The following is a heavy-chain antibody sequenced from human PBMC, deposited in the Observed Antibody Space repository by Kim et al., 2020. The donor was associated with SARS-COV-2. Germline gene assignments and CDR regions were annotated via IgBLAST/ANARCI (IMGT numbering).Heavy chain of an antibody. CDR2: ISYDGSNK. V-gene: IGHV3-30*18. Sequence: GGSLRLSCAASGFTFSSYGMHWVRQAPGKGLEWVAVISYDGSNKYYADSVKGRFTISRDNSKNTLYLQMNSLRAEDTAVYYCANPGSGSVDYWGQGTLVTVSS. CDR1: GFTFSSYG. J-gene: IGHJ4*02. D-gene: IGHD3-10*01. CDR3: ANPGSGSVDY.